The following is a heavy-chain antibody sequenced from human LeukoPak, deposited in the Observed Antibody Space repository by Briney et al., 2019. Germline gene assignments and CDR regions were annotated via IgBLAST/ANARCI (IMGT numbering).Heavy chain of an antibody. CDR3: ASLNYDILTGSYNFDY. CDR1: GFTFSDYY. Sequence: GGSLRLSCAASGFTFSDYYMSWIRQAPGKGLEWVSYISDSSSYTKYADSVKGRFTISRDNAKNSLYLQMNSLRAEDTAVYYCASLNYDILTGSYNFDYWGQGTLVTFSS. D-gene: IGHD3-9*01. J-gene: IGHJ4*02. CDR2: ISDSSSYT. V-gene: IGHV3-11*03.